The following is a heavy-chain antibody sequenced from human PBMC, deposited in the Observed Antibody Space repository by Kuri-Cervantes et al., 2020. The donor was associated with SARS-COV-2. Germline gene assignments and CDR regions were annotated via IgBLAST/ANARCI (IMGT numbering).Heavy chain of an antibody. Sequence: GSLRLSCTASGFTFGDYTMTWFRQAPGQELDWVGFIRSKTYGGTTEYAASVKGRFTISRDDSKSIAYLQMNSLKTEDTAVYYCTRESLGYCTNGVCPAVAFDIWGQGTMVTVSS. CDR3: TRESLGYCTNGVCPAVAFDI. V-gene: IGHV3-49*03. CDR1: GFTFGDYT. J-gene: IGHJ3*02. CDR2: IRSKTYGGTT. D-gene: IGHD2-8*01.